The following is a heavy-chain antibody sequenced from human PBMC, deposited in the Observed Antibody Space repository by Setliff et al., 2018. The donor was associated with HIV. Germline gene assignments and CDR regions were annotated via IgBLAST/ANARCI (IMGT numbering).Heavy chain of an antibody. J-gene: IGHJ4*02. V-gene: IGHV3-23*01. CDR2: ISGSAGST. Sequence: GGSLRLSCAASGFTFSDYAMSWVRQAPGKGLDWVSAISGSAGSTYYADSVKGRFTISRDNSKNTLYLQMDSLRAEDTAVYYCTKNLYSSRWSPLDYWGQGTLVTVSS. D-gene: IGHD6-13*01. CDR1: GFTFSDYA. CDR3: TKNLYSSRWSPLDY.